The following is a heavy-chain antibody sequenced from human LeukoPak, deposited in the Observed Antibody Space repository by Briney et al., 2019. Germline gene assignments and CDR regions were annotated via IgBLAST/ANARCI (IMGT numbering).Heavy chain of an antibody. D-gene: IGHD1-26*01. CDR1: GYTFTACY. J-gene: IGHJ5*01. CDR2: INPNSGGT. CDR3: ARPWEITMSERSYNWFDS. V-gene: IGHV1-2*02. Sequence: ASVTVSCKGSGYTFTACYIHWLRPAPAQGLAWMGRINPNSGGTNYAQKFQGRVTMTRDTSISTAYMELSRLRSDDTAVYYCARPWEITMSERSYNWFDSWGQGTLVTVSS.